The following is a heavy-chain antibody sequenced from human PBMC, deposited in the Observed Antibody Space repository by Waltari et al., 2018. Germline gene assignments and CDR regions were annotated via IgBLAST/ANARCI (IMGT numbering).Heavy chain of an antibody. CDR2: ISYDGSNK. J-gene: IGHJ4*02. CDR1: GFTFGSYA. V-gene: IGHV3-30*01. CDR3: ARAPGGDFDY. D-gene: IGHD3-16*01. Sequence: QVQLVESGGGVVQPGRALRLACAASGFTFGSYAMHWVRQAPGKGLEWVAVISYDGSNKYYADSVKGRFTISRDNSKNTLYLQMNSLRAEDTAVYYCARAPGGDFDYWGQGTLVTVSS.